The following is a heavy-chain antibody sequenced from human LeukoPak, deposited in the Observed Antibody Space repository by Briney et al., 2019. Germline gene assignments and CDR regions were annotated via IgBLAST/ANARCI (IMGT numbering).Heavy chain of an antibody. V-gene: IGHV3-48*02. CDR1: GFTFSVSS. CDR3: ARDFQWSFDY. J-gene: IGHJ4*02. Sequence: PGGSLRLSCAASGFTFSVSSMNWVRQAPGKGLEWVSYISGRETSTYYADSVTGRFTVSGDNAKNSLYLQMNDLRDEDTAVYYCARDFQWSFDYWGQGTLVTVSS. D-gene: IGHD2-15*01. CDR2: ISGRETST.